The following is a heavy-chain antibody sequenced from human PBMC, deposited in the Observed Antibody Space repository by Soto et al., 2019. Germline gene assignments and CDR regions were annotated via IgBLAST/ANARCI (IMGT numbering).Heavy chain of an antibody. J-gene: IGHJ6*02. CDR2: IYYSGST. V-gene: IGHV4-31*03. CDR1: GGSISSGGYY. CDR3: AREATFGYYYGMDV. D-gene: IGHD3-16*01. Sequence: PSETLSLTCTVSGGSISSGGYYWSWIRQHPGKGLEWIGYIYYSGSTYYNPSLKSRVTISVDTSKNQFSLKLSSVTAADTAVYYCAREATFGYYYGMDVWGQGTTVTVSS.